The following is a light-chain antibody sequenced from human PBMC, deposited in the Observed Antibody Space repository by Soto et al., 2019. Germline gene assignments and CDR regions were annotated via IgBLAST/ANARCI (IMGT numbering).Light chain of an antibody. J-gene: IGLJ3*02. CDR3: QSYDRSLCGYV. V-gene: IGLV1-40*01. Sequence: QSVLTQPPSVSGAPGQRVTISCTGSSSNIGAGYDVHWYQQLPGTAPKLLIYGNSNRPSGVPDRFSASKSGTSASLAITGLEAKEEANYSCQSYDRSLCGYVFGGGTKLSAL. CDR1: SSNIGAGYD. CDR2: GNS.